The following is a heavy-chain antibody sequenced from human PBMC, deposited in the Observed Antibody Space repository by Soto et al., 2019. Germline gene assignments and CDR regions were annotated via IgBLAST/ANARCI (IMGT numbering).Heavy chain of an antibody. V-gene: IGHV4-4*02. CDR1: GDSIASSYW. CDR3: ARYDSWIFDQ. CDR2: IYHSGTT. D-gene: IGHD1-1*01. J-gene: IGHJ4*02. Sequence: ASETLSLTCVVSGDSIASSYWWSWVRQPPGKGLEWIGEIYHSGTTNYNPSLKSRVTILQDKSNNQFSLRLDSVTAADTAVYYCARYDSWIFDQWCQGTLVTVSS.